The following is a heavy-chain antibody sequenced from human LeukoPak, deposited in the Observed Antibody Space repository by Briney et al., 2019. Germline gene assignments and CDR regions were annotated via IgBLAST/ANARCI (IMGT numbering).Heavy chain of an antibody. D-gene: IGHD3-10*01. CDR1: GGSISNYY. V-gene: IGHV4-59*01. J-gene: IGHJ4*02. CDR3: ARGSGSPDY. CDR2: FYYSGRT. Sequence: SETLSLTCTVSGGSISNYYWNWIRQPPGKGLEWIGGFYYSGRTYYNPSLKSRVTISVDTSKNQFSLKLSSVTAADTAVYYCARGSGSPDYWGQGTLVTVSS.